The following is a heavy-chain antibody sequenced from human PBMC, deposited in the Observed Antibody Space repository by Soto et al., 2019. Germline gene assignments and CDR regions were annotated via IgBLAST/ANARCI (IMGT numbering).Heavy chain of an antibody. CDR3: AHSAWYAFGF. V-gene: IGHV2-5*02. Sequence: QITLKESGPALVKPTQTLTLTCTFSGFSLTTTGAGVGWIRQPPGKALEWLALIYWDDDRRYSPSLKSRLTITKDTSKNQVVLTMTNMDPVDTATYFCAHSAWYAFGFWGQGTLVTVSS. CDR1: GFSLTTTGAG. CDR2: IYWDDDR. D-gene: IGHD2-8*02. J-gene: IGHJ3*01.